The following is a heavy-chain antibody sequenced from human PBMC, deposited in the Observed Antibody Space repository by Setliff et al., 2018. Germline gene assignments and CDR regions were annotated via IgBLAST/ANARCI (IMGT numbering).Heavy chain of an antibody. Sequence: GGSLRLSCAASGFTFSTYRMHWVRQAPGKGLEWVAVIWDDGVKKYHADSVKGRFTISRDNSKNTLYLQMNSLRPEDTAVYYCARSPANGGHDAFDVWGQGTMVTVSS. J-gene: IGHJ3*01. V-gene: IGHV3-33*08. CDR1: GFTFSTYR. D-gene: IGHD6-25*01. CDR3: ARSPANGGHDAFDV. CDR2: IWDDGVKK.